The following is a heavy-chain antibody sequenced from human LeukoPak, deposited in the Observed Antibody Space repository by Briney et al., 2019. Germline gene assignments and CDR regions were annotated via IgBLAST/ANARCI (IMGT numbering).Heavy chain of an antibody. CDR1: GGSFSGNY. Sequence: SETLSLTCAVYGGSFSGNYWSWIRQPPGKGLEWIGEIIHSGSINYNPSLKSRVTMSLDTSKNQFSLRLSSVTAADTAVYYCASPNYYYYGMDVWGQGTTVTVSS. CDR2: IIHSGSI. V-gene: IGHV4-34*12. CDR3: ASPNYYYYGMDV. J-gene: IGHJ6*02.